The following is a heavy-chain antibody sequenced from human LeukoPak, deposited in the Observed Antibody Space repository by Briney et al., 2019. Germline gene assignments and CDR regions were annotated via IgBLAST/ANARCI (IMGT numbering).Heavy chain of an antibody. CDR3: ARDGAATIPNAFDI. J-gene: IGHJ3*02. D-gene: IGHD6-13*01. Sequence: GGSLRLSCAASGFTFSSYSMNWVRQAPGKGLEWVSSISSSSSYIYYADSVKGRFTISRDNAKNSLYLQMNSLRAEDTAVYYCARDGAATIPNAFDIWGQGTMVTVSS. CDR1: GFTFSSYS. V-gene: IGHV3-21*01. CDR2: ISSSSSYI.